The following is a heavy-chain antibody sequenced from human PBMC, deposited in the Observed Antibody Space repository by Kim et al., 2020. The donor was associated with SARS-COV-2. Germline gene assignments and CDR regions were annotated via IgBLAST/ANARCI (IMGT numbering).Heavy chain of an antibody. J-gene: IGHJ4*02. Sequence: ASVKVSCKASGYTFTSYYMHWVRQAPGQGLEWMGIINPSGGSTSYAQKFQGRVTMTRDTSTSTVYMELSSLRSEDTAVYYCAGEGDYDYVWGSYGPLDYWGQGTLVTVSS. CDR3: AGEGDYDYVWGSYGPLDY. D-gene: IGHD3-16*01. CDR2: INPSGGST. V-gene: IGHV1-46*01. CDR1: GYTFTSYY.